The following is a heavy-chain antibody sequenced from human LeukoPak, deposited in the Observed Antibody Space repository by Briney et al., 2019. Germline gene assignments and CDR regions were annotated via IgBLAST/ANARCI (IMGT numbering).Heavy chain of an antibody. CDR1: GYSFTSYW. J-gene: IGHJ3*02. V-gene: IGHV5-51*01. CDR3: ARQGPSWVADPHGDAFDI. CDR2: IYPGDSDT. D-gene: IGHD6-19*01. Sequence: HGESLKISCKGSGYSFTSYWIGWVRQMPGKGLEWMGIIYPGDSDTRYSPSFQGQVTISADKSISTAYLQWSSLKASDTAMYYCARQGPSWVADPHGDAFDIWGQGTLVTVSS.